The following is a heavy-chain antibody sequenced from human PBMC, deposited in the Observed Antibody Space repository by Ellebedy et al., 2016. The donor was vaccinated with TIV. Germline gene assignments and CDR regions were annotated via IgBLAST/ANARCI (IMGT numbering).Heavy chain of an antibody. D-gene: IGHD4-23*01. V-gene: IGHV3-23*01. Sequence: GESLKISCAASGFTFSNNAMSWVRQAPGKGLEWVSAIRDSGDSTYYADSVKGRFTISRDNSKDTLFLQMDSLRAEDTAVYYCARDPVGVGPAFDIWGQGTMVTVSS. CDR3: ARDPVGVGPAFDI. CDR2: IRDSGDST. CDR1: GFTFSNNA. J-gene: IGHJ3*02.